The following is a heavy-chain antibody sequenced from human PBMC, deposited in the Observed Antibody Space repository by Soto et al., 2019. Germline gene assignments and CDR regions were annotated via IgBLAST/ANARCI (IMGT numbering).Heavy chain of an antibody. CDR3: AGVLPAAIKRGYYGIDV. J-gene: IGHJ6*02. CDR2: IYYSGST. CDR1: GGSISSYY. V-gene: IGHV4-59*01. D-gene: IGHD2-2*01. Sequence: SETLSLTCTVSGGSISSYYWSWIRQPPGKGLEWIGYIYYSGSTNYNPSLKSRVTISVDTSKNQFSLKLSSVTAADTAVYYCAGVLPAAIKRGYYGIDVRAQRTTVSGSS.